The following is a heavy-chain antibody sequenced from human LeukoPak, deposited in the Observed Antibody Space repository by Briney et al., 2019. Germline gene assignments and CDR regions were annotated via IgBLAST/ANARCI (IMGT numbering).Heavy chain of an antibody. CDR3: ARVVGANSDFDY. V-gene: IGHV1-18*01. Sequence: ASVKVSCKASGYTFTSYAMNWVRQAPGQGLEWMGWISAYNGNTNYAQKLQGRVTMTTDTSTSTAYMELRSLRSDDTAVYYCARVVGANSDFDYWGQGTLVTVSS. J-gene: IGHJ4*02. CDR1: GYTFTSYA. D-gene: IGHD1-26*01. CDR2: ISAYNGNT.